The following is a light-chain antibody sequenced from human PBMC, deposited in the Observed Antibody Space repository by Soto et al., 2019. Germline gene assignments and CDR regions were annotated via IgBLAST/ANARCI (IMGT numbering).Light chain of an antibody. CDR3: QSYDSSLSGSVV. V-gene: IGLV1-40*01. CDR1: SYNIGAGHD. J-gene: IGLJ2*01. Sequence: QSVLTQPPSVSGAPGQTVNISCTGSSYNIGAGHDVHWYQQLPGTAPKLLIYGNSNRPSGVPDRFSGSKSGTSASLAITGLQAEDEADYYCQSYDSSLSGSVVFGGGTKLTVL. CDR2: GNS.